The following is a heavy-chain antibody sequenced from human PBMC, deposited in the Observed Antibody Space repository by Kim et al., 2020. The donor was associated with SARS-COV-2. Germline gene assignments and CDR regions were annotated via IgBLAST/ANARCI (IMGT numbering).Heavy chain of an antibody. CDR2: IYYSGST. CDR1: GGSISSSSYY. J-gene: IGHJ6*02. CDR3: ARDTMIVVVTGPLNNYYDMDV. D-gene: IGHD3-22*01. Sequence: SETLSLTCTVSGGSISSSSYYWGWIRQPPGKGLEWIGSIYYSGSTYYNPSLKSRVTISVDTSKNQFSLKLSSVTAADTAVYYCARDTMIVVVTGPLNNYYDMDVWGQGTTVTVSS. V-gene: IGHV4-39*07.